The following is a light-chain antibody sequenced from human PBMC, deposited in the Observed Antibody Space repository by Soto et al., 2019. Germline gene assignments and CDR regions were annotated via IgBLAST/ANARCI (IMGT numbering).Light chain of an antibody. J-gene: IGKJ1*01. CDR2: ASS. V-gene: IGKV3-20*01. CDR3: HQYGSSPWT. Sequence: EIVLTQSAGTLSLSPGERATISCRASQSVSSNYLAWYQQKPGQAPRLLIYASSSRATGIPDRFSGSGSGTDFTLTISRLEPEDFAVYYCHQYGSSPWTFGQGTRVEIK. CDR1: QSVSSNY.